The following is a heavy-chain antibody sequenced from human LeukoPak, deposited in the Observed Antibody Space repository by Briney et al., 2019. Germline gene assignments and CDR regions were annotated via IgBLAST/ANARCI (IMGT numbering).Heavy chain of an antibody. Sequence: GGSLRLSCAATGFTFSSYNMNWVRQAPGKGLEWVSYISGRGNTIKYADSVKGRFTISRDNCKNSMYLHMSSRRAQDTAVYYCARDPPALEDFGYWGQGTQVTVSS. CDR3: ARDPPALEDFGY. CDR1: GFTFSSYN. V-gene: IGHV3-48*04. CDR2: ISGRGNTI. J-gene: IGHJ4*02.